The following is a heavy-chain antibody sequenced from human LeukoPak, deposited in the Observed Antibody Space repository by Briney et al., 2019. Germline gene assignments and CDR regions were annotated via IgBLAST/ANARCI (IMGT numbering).Heavy chain of an antibody. D-gene: IGHD1-26*01. CDR3: AKTNRGGVGASRYAFDI. CDR2: IYSGGST. J-gene: IGHJ3*02. CDR1: GFTVSSNY. V-gene: IGHV3-53*05. Sequence: GGSLRLSCAASGFTVSSNYMSWVRQAPGKGLEWVSVIYSGGSTYYADSVKGRFTISRDNSNNTLYLQMNSLGAEDTAVYYCAKTNRGGVGASRYAFDIWGQGTMVTVSS.